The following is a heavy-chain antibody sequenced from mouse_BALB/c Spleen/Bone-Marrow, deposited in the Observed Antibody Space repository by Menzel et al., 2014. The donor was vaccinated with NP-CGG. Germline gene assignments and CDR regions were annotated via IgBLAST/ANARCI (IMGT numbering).Heavy chain of an antibody. D-gene: IGHD1-1*01. Sequence: EVKLVESGGGLVKPGGSLKLSCAASGFTFSSYAMSWVRQTPEKRLEWVASISSGGSTYYPDSVKGRFTISRDNARNILYLQMSSLRSEDTAMYYCASLYFYGSSYYTMDYWDQGTSVTVSS. J-gene: IGHJ4*01. CDR1: GFTFSSYA. V-gene: IGHV5-6-5*01. CDR3: ASLYFYGSSYYTMDY. CDR2: ISSGGST.